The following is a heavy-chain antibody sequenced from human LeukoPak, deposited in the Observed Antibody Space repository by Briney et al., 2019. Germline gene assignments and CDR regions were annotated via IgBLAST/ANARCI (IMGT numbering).Heavy chain of an antibody. V-gene: IGHV3-13*01. CDR3: VRGTGYSAYDYDFDY. D-gene: IGHD5-12*01. CDR2: IGTAGDT. J-gene: IGHJ4*02. Sequence: GGSLRLSSAASGFTFSSYGMHWVRQPTGKGLEWVSAIGTAGDTYYPGSVKGRFTISRENAKNSLYLQMNSLRAGDTAVYYCVRGTGYSAYDYDFDYWGQGTLVTVSS. CDR1: GFTFSSYG.